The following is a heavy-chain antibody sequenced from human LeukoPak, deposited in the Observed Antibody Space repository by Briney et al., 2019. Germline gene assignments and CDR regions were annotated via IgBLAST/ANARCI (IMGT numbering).Heavy chain of an antibody. CDR1: GGSIRSY. D-gene: IGHD3-10*01. V-gene: IGHV4-59*01. J-gene: IGHJ4*02. CDR3: ARAGRGVRGVTIDY. CDR2: IHYTGST. Sequence: SETLSLTCTVSGGSIRSYWSWIRQPPGKGLEWIGYIHYTGSTNYNPSLKSRVTISVDTSKNQFSLKLSSVTAADTAVYYCARAGRGVRGVTIDYWGQGTLVTVSS.